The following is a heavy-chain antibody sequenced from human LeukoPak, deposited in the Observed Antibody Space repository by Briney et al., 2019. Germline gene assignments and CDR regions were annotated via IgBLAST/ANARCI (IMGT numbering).Heavy chain of an antibody. CDR2: IYYGGST. CDR3: ARGPSPYCSSTSCKDWFDP. V-gene: IGHV4-59*01. D-gene: IGHD2-2*01. J-gene: IGHJ5*02. CDR1: GGSISSYY. Sequence: SETLSLTCTVSGGSISSYYWSCIWQRPGKGLEWIGYIYYGGSTNYNTSLKSRVTISVDTSKNQFSLKLSSVTAADTAVYYCARGPSPYCSSTSCKDWFDPWGQGTLVTVSS.